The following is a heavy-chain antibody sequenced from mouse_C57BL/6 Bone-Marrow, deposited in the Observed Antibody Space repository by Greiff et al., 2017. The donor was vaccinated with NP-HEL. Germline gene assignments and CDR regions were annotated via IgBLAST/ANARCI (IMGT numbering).Heavy chain of an antibody. Sequence: VQLQQPGAELVRPGTSVKLSCKASGYTFTSYWMHWVKQRPGQGLEWIGVIDPSDSYTNYNQKFKGKATLTVDTSSSTAYMQLSSLTSEDSAVYYCARLHALYYCGRSYAVDYWGQGTTLTVSS. CDR2: IDPSDSYT. CDR1: GYTFTSYW. D-gene: IGHD1-1*01. V-gene: IGHV1-59*01. J-gene: IGHJ2*01. CDR3: ARLHALYYCGRSYAVDY.